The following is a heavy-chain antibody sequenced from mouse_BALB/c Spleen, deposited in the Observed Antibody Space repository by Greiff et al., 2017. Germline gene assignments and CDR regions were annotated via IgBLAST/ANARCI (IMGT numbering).Heavy chain of an antibody. V-gene: IGHV2-9*02. Sequence: VQLVESGPGLVAPSQSLSITCTVSGFSLTSYGVHWVRQPPGKGLEWLGVIWAGGSTNYNSALMSRLSISKDNSKSQVFLKMNSLQTDDTAMYYCARDRTYDYDWSMDYWGQGTSVTVSS. CDR3: ARDRTYDYDWSMDY. CDR2: IWAGGST. D-gene: IGHD2-4*01. J-gene: IGHJ4*01. CDR1: GFSLTSYG.